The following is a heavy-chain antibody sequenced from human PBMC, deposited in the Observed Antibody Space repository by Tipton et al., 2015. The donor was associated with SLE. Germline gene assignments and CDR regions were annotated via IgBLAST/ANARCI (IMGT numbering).Heavy chain of an antibody. V-gene: IGHV4-59*08. CDR3: ARHAGDYAYFDS. D-gene: IGHD4-17*01. J-gene: IGHJ4*02. Sequence: TLSLTCTVSGGSISGHYRSWIRQPPGKGLEWIGYIYDSGSTSYNPPLKSRVTISEDTSKQQFSRKLSSLTAADTAVYYCARHAGDYAYFDSWGQGTLVTVSS. CDR1: GGSISGHY. CDR2: IYDSGST.